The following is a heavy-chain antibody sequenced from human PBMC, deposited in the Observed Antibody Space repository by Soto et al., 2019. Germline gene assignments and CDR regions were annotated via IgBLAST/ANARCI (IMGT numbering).Heavy chain of an antibody. D-gene: IGHD3-9*01. CDR1: GFTFSDYN. CDR2: MWYDGSNE. V-gene: IGHV3-33*01. CDR3: ASLKHDYGDY. J-gene: IGHJ4*02. Sequence: QVQLVESGGGVVQPGKSLRLSCAASGFTFSDYNMHWVRQAPGKGLEWVAVMWYDGSNEYYGDSVKGRFTIYRDNSKNTVYLQMNSLRAEDTAVYYCASLKHDYGDYWGQGTLVTVSS.